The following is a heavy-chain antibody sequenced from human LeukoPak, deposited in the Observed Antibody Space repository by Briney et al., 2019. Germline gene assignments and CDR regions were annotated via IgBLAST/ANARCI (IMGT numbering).Heavy chain of an antibody. V-gene: IGHV4-34*01. Sequence: PSETLSLTCAVYGGSFNNYYWNWIRQPPGKGPEWIGSIYYSGSTYYNPSLKSRVTISEDPSKNQFSLKLSSVTAADTAVYYCAREDGTSMDNAFDIWGQGTMVTVSS. CDR1: GGSFNNYY. J-gene: IGHJ3*02. CDR2: IYYSGST. D-gene: IGHD5-18*01. CDR3: AREDGTSMDNAFDI.